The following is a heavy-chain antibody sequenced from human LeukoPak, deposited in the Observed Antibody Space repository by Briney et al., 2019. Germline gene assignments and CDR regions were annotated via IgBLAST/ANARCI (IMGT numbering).Heavy chain of an antibody. CDR3: ARDPLPSGSYYEGYFDY. J-gene: IGHJ4*02. CDR1: GYTFTIYY. CDR2: INPSGGST. V-gene: IGHV1-46*01. D-gene: IGHD1-26*01. Sequence: ASVKVSFKASGYTFTIYYMHWVRQAPGQGLEWMGIINPSGGSTSYAQKFQGRVTMTRDTSTSTVYMELSSLRSEDTAVYYCARDPLPSGSYYEGYFDYWGQGTLVTVSS.